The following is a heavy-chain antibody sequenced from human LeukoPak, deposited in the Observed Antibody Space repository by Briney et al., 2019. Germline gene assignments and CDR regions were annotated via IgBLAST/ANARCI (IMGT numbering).Heavy chain of an antibody. V-gene: IGHV3-23*01. CDR3: AKVGLGYDSSGYYYYYGMDV. Sequence: GGSLRLSCAASGFTFSSYAMSWVRQAPGKGLEWVSPIRGRGGSTYYADSVKGRFTISRDNSKNTLYLQMNSLRAEDTAVYYCAKVGLGYDSSGYYYYYGMDVWGQGTTVTVSS. CDR1: GFTFSSYA. J-gene: IGHJ6*02. CDR2: IRGRGGST. D-gene: IGHD3-22*01.